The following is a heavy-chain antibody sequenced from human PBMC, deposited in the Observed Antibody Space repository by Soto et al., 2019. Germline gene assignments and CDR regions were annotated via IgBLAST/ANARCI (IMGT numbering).Heavy chain of an antibody. CDR3: ARGSDGYRFDY. CDR2: INHSGST. D-gene: IGHD1-1*01. CDR1: GGSLSGYY. J-gene: IGHJ4*02. Sequence: PSETLSLTCAVYGGSLSGYYWSWIRQPPGKGLEWIGEINHSGSTNYNPSLKSRVTISVDTSKNQFSLKLSSVTAADTAVYYCARGSDGYRFDYWGQGTLVTVSS. V-gene: IGHV4-34*01.